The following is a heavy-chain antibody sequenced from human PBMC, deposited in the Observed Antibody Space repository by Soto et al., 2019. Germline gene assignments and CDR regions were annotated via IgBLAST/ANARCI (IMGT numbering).Heavy chain of an antibody. J-gene: IGHJ6*03. CDR2: MNPNSGNT. V-gene: IGHV1-8*01. Sequence: GASVKVSCKASGYTFTSYDINWVRQATGQGLEWMGWMNPNSGNTGYAQKFQGRVTMTRNTSISTAYMELSSLRSEDTAVYYCARAHEGYSSSSNDYYYYMDVWGKGTTVTLSS. CDR3: ARAHEGYSSSSNDYYYYMDV. D-gene: IGHD6-6*01. CDR1: GYTFTSYD.